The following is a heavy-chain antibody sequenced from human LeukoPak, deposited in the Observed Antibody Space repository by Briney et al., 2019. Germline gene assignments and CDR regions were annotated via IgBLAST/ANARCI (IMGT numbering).Heavy chain of an antibody. V-gene: IGHV3-48*03. CDR1: GFTFSSYE. CDR3: GRGDVEGQQDYYFDY. J-gene: IGHJ4*02. Sequence: GGSLRLSCAASGFTFSSYEMNWVRQAPGKGLEWVSYISSSGSTIYYADSVKGRFTISRDNAKNSLYLQMNSLRAEDTAVYYCGRGDVEGQQDYYFDYWGQEPRVTFSS. D-gene: IGHD6-13*01. CDR2: ISSSGSTI.